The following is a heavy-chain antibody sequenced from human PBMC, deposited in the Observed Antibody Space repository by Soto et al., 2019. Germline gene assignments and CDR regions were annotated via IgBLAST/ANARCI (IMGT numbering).Heavy chain of an antibody. CDR1: GGTFSSYA. J-gene: IGHJ2*01. D-gene: IGHD2-21*02. CDR3: ARVPAAFVVVTAYFDL. CDR2: IIPIFGTA. Sequence: QVQLVQSGAEVKKPGSSVKVSCKASGGTFSSYAISWVRQAPGQGLEWMGGIIPIFGTANYAQKFQGRVTITADESTSTADMELSSLRSEDTAVYYCARVPAAFVVVTAYFDLWGRGTLVTVSS. V-gene: IGHV1-69*12.